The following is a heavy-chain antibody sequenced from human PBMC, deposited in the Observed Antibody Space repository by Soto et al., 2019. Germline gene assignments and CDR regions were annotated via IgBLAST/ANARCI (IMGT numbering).Heavy chain of an antibody. CDR2: IYYTGST. Sequence: SETLSLTCTVSGGSVSISSYYWGCVRQPPGKGLEWIGTIYYTGSTSYSPSLKSRVTISVDTSKTQFSLNLKSVTAADTAVYYCAGRRAGDYYFDYWGQGTLVTVSS. CDR3: AGRRAGDYYFDY. D-gene: IGHD1-26*01. CDR1: GGSVSISSYY. V-gene: IGHV4-39*01. J-gene: IGHJ4*02.